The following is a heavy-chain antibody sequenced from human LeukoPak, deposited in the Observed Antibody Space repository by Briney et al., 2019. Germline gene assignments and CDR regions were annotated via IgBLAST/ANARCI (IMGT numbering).Heavy chain of an antibody. D-gene: IGHD5-12*01. V-gene: IGHV3-21*01. CDR1: GFTFSSYS. CDR2: ICSSSSYI. J-gene: IGHJ6*02. CDR3: ARSLRGYSGYDYGMDV. Sequence: GGSLRLSCAASGFTFSSYSMNWVRQAPGKGLEWVSSICSSSSYIYYADSVKGRFTISRDNAKNSLYLQMNSLRAEDTAVYYCARSLRGYSGYDYGMDVWGQGTTVTVSS.